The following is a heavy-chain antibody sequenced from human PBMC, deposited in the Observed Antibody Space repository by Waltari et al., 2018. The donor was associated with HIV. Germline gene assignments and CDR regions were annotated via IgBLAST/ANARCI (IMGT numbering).Heavy chain of an antibody. V-gene: IGHV4-31*03. CDR2: IYYSGST. J-gene: IGHJ6*02. Sequence: QVQLQESGPGLVKPSQTLSLTCTVSGGSVSSDSHYWSWFRQHPGKGLEWIGSIYYSGSTYYNPSLKSRVIIAIDTSQNQFSLELTSVTAADTAVYYCARDSGLYGTYSHGMDVWGQGTTVTVSS. CDR3: ARDSGLYGTYSHGMDV. CDR1: GGSVSSDSHY. D-gene: IGHD4-17*01.